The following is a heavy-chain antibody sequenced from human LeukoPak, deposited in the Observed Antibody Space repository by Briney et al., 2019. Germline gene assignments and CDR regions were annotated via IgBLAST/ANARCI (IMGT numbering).Heavy chain of an antibody. J-gene: IGHJ3*01. CDR1: GFPFSDYY. CDR2: ISGNGEYT. Sequence: GRSLRLSCAASGFPFSDYYMSWIRQAPGKGLEWVSYISGNGEYTKYADSVKGRFTIYRDNAKSSLYLQMDSLRAEDTGVYYCARDGYSSGWYFWGQGTMVTVSS. V-gene: IGHV3-11*06. CDR3: ARDGYSSGWYF. D-gene: IGHD6-19*01.